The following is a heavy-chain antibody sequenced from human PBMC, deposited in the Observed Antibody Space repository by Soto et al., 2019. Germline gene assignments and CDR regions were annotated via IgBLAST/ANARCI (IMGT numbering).Heavy chain of an antibody. J-gene: IGHJ4*02. CDR1: EGSISGYF. CDR2: IYDTETT. Sequence: SETLSLTCIVSEGSISGYFWSWIRQPPGKGLEWIGYIYDTETTNYNPSLKSRVTMSLDTSKNQLSLRLTSVTAADTAVYYCARGTSNWRWKFDYWGQGILVTVSS. D-gene: IGHD1-20*01. CDR3: ARGTSNWRWKFDY. V-gene: IGHV4-59*01.